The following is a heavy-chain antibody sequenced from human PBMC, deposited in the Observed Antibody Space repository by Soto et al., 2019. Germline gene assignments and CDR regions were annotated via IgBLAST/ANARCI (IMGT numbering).Heavy chain of an antibody. CDR2: ISYDGSNK. V-gene: IGHV3-30-3*01. D-gene: IGHD1-26*01. J-gene: IGHJ3*02. Sequence: GGSLRLSCAASGFTFSSYAMHWVRQAPGKGLEWVAVISYDGSNKYYADSVKGRFTISRDNSKNTLYLQMNSLRAEDTAVYYCARVPGSGSALEGAFDIWGQGTMVTVSS. CDR3: ARVPGSGSALEGAFDI. CDR1: GFTFSSYA.